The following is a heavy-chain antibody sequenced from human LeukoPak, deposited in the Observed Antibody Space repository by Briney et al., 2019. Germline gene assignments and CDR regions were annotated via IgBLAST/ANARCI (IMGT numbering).Heavy chain of an antibody. CDR1: GYSFTSYW. CDR2: IYPGDSDT. V-gene: IGHV5-51*01. Sequence: RGESLKISCKGSGYSFTSYWIGWVRQMPGKGLEWMGIIYPGDSDTRYSPSFQGQVTISADKSISTAYLQWSSLKASDTAMYYCARPFIAADQGWYFDLWGRGTLVTVSS. D-gene: IGHD6-13*01. CDR3: ARPFIAADQGWYFDL. J-gene: IGHJ2*01.